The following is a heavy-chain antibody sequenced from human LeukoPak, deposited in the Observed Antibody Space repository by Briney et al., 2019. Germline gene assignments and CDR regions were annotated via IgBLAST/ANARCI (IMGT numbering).Heavy chain of an antibody. D-gene: IGHD1-26*01. J-gene: IGHJ4*02. CDR3: ARASLYSGSQNFDY. CDR1: GFTFSSYR. Sequence: PGGSLRLSCAASGFTFSSYRMNWVRQAPGKGLEWVSYISSSSSTIYYADSVKGRFTISRDNAKNSLYLQMNSLRAEDTAVYHCARASLYSGSQNFDYWGQGTLVTVSS. V-gene: IGHV3-48*01. CDR2: ISSSSSTI.